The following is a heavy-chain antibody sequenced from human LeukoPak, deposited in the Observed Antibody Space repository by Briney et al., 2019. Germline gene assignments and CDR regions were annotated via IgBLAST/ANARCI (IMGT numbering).Heavy chain of an antibody. J-gene: IGHJ4*02. Sequence: ASVKVSCKVSGYTLTKLSMHWVRQAPGKGLEWMGGFDPEDGETIFAQKFQDRVTLTEDTSIETAYMELSSLRSEDTAVYYCATGSGYFDYWGQGALVTVSS. CDR2: FDPEDGET. D-gene: IGHD3-22*01. V-gene: IGHV1-24*01. CDR3: ATGSGYFDY. CDR1: GYTLTKLS.